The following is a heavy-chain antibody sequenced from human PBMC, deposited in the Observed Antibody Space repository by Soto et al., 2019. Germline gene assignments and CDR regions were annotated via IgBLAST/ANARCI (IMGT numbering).Heavy chain of an antibody. V-gene: IGHV3-48*01. CDR3: ARDWLYVFDY. CDR2: IRSSDGTI. Sequence: GGSLRLSCAASGFTFSSYSMNWVRQAPGKGLEWISYIRSSDGTISYADSVKGRFTVSRDDANNSLYLQMNSLRAEDTAMYFCARDWLYVFDYWGQGSLVTVSS. CDR1: GFTFSSYS. J-gene: IGHJ4*02. D-gene: IGHD3-16*01.